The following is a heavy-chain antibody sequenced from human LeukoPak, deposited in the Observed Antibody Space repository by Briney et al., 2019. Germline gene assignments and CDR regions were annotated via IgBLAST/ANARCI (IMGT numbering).Heavy chain of an antibody. CDR2: ISYDGSNK. J-gene: IGHJ5*02. D-gene: IGHD2-2*01. Sequence: GGSLRLSCAASGFTFSSYGMHWVRQAPGKGLEWVAAISYDGSNKYYADSVKGRFTISRDNSKNTLYLQMNSLRAEDTAVYYCAREAALVVPAATLNWFDPWGQGTLVTVSS. CDR1: GFTFSSYG. V-gene: IGHV3-30*19. CDR3: AREAALVVPAATLNWFDP.